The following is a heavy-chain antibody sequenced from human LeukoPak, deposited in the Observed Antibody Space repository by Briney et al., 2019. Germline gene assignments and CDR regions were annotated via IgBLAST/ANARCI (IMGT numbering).Heavy chain of an antibody. J-gene: IGHJ4*02. D-gene: IGHD2-8*01. CDR1: GFTFSSYS. Sequence: PGGSLRLSCAASGFTFSSYSMNWVRQAPGKGLEWVSSISSSSSYIYYADSVKGRFTISRDNAKNSLYLQMNSLRAEDTAVYYCARDRSLKWTYFDYWGQGTLVTVSS. CDR3: ARDRSLKWTYFDY. V-gene: IGHV3-21*01. CDR2: ISSSSSYI.